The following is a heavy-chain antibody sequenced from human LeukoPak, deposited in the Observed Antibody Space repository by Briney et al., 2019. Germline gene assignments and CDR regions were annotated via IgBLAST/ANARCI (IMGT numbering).Heavy chain of an antibody. D-gene: IGHD3-10*01. V-gene: IGHV4-31*03. CDR2: IYYGGST. CDR3: ARLLSGSGSYYFEY. J-gene: IGHJ4*02. Sequence: PSETLSLTCSVSGGSISSGGYFWSWIRQPPGKGLEWIGYIYYGGSTYYNPSLKSRVTISVDTSRKQFSLKLSSVTAADTAVYYCARLLSGSGSYYFEYWGQGTLVTVSS. CDR1: GGSISSGGYF.